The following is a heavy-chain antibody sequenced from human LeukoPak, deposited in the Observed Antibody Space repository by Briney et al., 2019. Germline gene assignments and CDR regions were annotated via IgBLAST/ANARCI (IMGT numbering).Heavy chain of an antibody. CDR1: GYSISSGYY. CDR2: IYRSGST. CDR3: ARVFFGVVITTPKPVYFDY. D-gene: IGHD3-3*01. V-gene: IGHV4-38-2*02. Sequence: PSETLSLTCTASGYSISSGYYWGWIRQPPGKGLEWIGSIYRSGSTYYNPSLKSRVTISVDTSKNQFSLKLSSVTAADTAVYYCARVFFGVVITTPKPVYFDYWGQGTLVTVSS. J-gene: IGHJ4*02.